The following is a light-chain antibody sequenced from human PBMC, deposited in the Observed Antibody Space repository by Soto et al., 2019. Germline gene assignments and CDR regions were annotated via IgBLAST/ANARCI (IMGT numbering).Light chain of an antibody. Sequence: EIVMTQSPATLSVSPGERATLSCRDSQSVSSNLAWYQQKPGQAPRLLIYGASTRATGSPARFSGSGSGTEFTLTISSLQSEDFAVSYWQQYNNWPPAYTFGQGTKLEIK. J-gene: IGKJ2*01. CDR1: QSVSSN. V-gene: IGKV3-15*01. CDR3: QQYNNWPPAYT. CDR2: GAS.